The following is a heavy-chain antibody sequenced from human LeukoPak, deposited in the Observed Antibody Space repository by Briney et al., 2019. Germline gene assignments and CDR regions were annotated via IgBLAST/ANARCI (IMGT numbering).Heavy chain of an antibody. CDR3: ARLRWDIVVVPAAVFDY. CDR2: ISSSSSTK. D-gene: IGHD2-2*01. CDR1: GFTFSSYS. V-gene: IGHV3-48*01. Sequence: PGGSLRLSCAASGFTFSSYSMNWVRQAPGKGLEWVSYISSSSSTKYYADSVKGRFTISRDNAKNSLYLQMNSLRAEDTAVYYCARLRWDIVVVPAAVFDYWGQGTLVTVSS. J-gene: IGHJ4*02.